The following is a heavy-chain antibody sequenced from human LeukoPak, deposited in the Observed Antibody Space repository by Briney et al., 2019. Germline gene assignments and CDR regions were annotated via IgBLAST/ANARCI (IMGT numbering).Heavy chain of an antibody. CDR2: ISGGGGST. CDR1: GFTFSSYA. CDR3: AKEGSGWYYFEY. V-gene: IGHV3-23*01. J-gene: IGHJ4*02. D-gene: IGHD6-19*01. Sequence: GGSLRLSCAASGFTFSSYAMSWVRQAPGKGLEWVSAISGGGGSTYYADSVKGRFTISRDNSKNTLYLQMNSLRADDTAVYYCAKEGSGWYYFEYWGQGTLVTVSS.